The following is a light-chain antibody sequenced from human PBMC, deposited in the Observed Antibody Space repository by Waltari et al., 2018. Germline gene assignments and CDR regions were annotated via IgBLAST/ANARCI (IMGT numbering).Light chain of an antibody. CDR3: QPYLRFPVP. CDR1: QRVSRA. CDR2: GAS. Sequence: ESVWTQSRGPRSLSLVGRAKVSCRASQRVSRALAWYQQKPGQAPILPIPGASTRATGIPDRLIGSCYDTAFSFTTSRLEPHDFAVYYCQPYLRFPVPSGQGPTVAI. J-gene: IGKJ1*01. V-gene: IGKV3-20*01.